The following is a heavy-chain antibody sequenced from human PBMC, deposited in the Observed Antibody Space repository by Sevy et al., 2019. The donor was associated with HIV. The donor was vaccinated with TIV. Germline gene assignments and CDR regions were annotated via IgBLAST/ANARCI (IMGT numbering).Heavy chain of an antibody. CDR1: GFTFSNVW. V-gene: IGHV3-15*01. CDR3: NTDHPREGEDAFDM. Sequence: GGSLRLSCAASGFTFSNVWMSWVRQAPGKGLEWVGRVKSKTDGGTTDYAAPVKGRFSISRDDSKITLYLEMNSLKNEDTAVYDCNTDHPREGEDAFDMWGQGTKVTVSS. J-gene: IGHJ3*02. CDR2: VKSKTDGGTT.